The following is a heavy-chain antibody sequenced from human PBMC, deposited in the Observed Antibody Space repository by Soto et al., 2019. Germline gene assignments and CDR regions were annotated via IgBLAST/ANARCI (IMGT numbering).Heavy chain of an antibody. CDR1: GVSISGGGYY. CDR3: ASGRSWSKIGH. Sequence: QVQLRESAPGLVKPSQTLSLTCTVSGVSISGGGYYWTWIRQHPEKGLEWIGFVYYTGSTFYNPSRQSRVRISGDTSKNHFSLELNSLTAAHRAIYFCASGRSWSKIGHWGQGPLVMVSS. D-gene: IGHD2-15*01. J-gene: IGHJ1*01. V-gene: IGHV4-31*03. CDR2: VYYTGST.